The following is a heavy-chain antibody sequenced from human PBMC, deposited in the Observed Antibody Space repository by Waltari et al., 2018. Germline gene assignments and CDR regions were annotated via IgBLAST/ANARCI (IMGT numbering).Heavy chain of an antibody. CDR2: ISSSSSYI. D-gene: IGHD2-8*02. CDR3: ARDKGGVAAGWFDP. J-gene: IGHJ5*02. V-gene: IGHV3-21*01. Sequence: EVQLVESGGGLVKPGGSLRLSCAASGFTFSSYSMNWVRQAPGKGREGVSVISSSSSYIYYADSVKCRFTISRDNAKNSLYLQMNSLRAEDTAVYYCARDKGGVAAGWFDPWGQGTLVTVSS. CDR1: GFTFSSYS.